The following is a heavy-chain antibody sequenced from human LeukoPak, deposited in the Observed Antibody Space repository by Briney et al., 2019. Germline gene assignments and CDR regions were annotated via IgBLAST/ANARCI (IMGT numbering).Heavy chain of an antibody. V-gene: IGHV3-48*03. D-gene: IGHD6-13*01. CDR3: ARPQGSISWYFRFFDL. CDR2: ISSSSSSSTI. J-gene: IGHJ2*01. CDR1: GFSLSSYE. Sequence: GGSLRLSCAASGFSLSSYEMNWVRQAPGKGLEWVSYISSSSSSSTIDYADSVKGRFTISRDNAKNSLYLQMNSLRAEDTAVYYCARPQGSISWYFRFFDLWGRGTLVTVSS.